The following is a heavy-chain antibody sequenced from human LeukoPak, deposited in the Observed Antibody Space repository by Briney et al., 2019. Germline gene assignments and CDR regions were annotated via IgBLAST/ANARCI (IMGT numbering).Heavy chain of an antibody. J-gene: IGHJ4*02. D-gene: IGHD4/OR15-4a*01. V-gene: IGHV3-23*01. CDR2: ISSSGGTT. CDR1: GFTCSSYA. CDR3: AKSAPYYFDY. Sequence: PGGSLRLSGAASGFTCSSYAMSWVRQAPGRGLEWVSGISSSGGTTYYADSVKGRFTISRDNSKNTLYLQMNSLRAEDTAIYHCAKSAPYYFDYWGQGTLVTVSS.